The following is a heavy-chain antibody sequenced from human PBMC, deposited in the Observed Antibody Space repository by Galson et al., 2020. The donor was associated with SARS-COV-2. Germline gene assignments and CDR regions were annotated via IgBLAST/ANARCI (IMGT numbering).Heavy chain of an antibody. Sequence: GGSLRLSCAASGFTFSNYAMNWLRQPPGKGLEWVSGLSGIGSTTYYAGSVKGRFTISRDNSQNTLYLQMNSLRAEDTAIYYCAKRHRDSSGFDYWGQGARVTVSS. CDR1: GFTFSNYA. V-gene: IGHV3-23*01. D-gene: IGHD3-22*01. CDR3: AKRHRDSSGFDY. J-gene: IGHJ4*02. CDR2: LSGIGSTT.